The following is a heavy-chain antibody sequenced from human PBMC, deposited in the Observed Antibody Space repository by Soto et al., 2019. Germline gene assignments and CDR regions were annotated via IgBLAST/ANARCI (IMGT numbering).Heavy chain of an antibody. CDR1: GGSISSSSYY. V-gene: IGHV4-39*01. J-gene: IGHJ5*02. D-gene: IGHD3-22*01. CDR2: SDYSGST. Sequence: PSETLSLTCTVSGGSISSSSYYWGWIRQPPGKGLEWIGSSDYSGSTYYNPSLKSRVTIFVDTSKNQFSLKLNSVTAADTAVYYCSRRDYDSSGYWPFYWFDPWGQGTLVTVSS. CDR3: SRRDYDSSGYWPFYWFDP.